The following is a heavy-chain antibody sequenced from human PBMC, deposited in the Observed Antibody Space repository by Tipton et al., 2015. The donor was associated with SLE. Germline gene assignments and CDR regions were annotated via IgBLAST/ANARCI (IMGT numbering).Heavy chain of an antibody. V-gene: IGHV3-30*02. J-gene: IGHJ3*01. D-gene: IGHD5-24*01. CDR1: GFIFSNYG. CDR2: IQTDGVTK. Sequence: GSLRLSCAASGFIFSNYGLHWVRQAPGKGLEWVAFIQTDGVTKYYADSVKGRFTVSRDDSKNTLYLHMNRLRVEDTAVYFCAQEKSGIQLGALDFWGPGTMVTVTA. CDR3: AQEKSGIQLGALDF.